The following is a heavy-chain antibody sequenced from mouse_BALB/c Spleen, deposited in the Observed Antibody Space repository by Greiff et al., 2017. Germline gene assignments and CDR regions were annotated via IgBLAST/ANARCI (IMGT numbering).Heavy chain of an antibody. CDR3: ARDGYGSSYAMDY. D-gene: IGHD1-1*01. CDR2: ISSGGSDT. CDR1: GFTFSSYA. V-gene: IGHV5-9-4*01. J-gene: IGHJ4*01. Sequence: EVHLVESGGGLVKPGGSLKLSCAASGFTFSSYAMSWVRQSPEKRLEWVAEISSGGSDTYYPDTVTGRFTISRDNANNTLYLEMSSLRSEDTAMYYCARDGYGSSYAMDYWGQGTSVTVSS.